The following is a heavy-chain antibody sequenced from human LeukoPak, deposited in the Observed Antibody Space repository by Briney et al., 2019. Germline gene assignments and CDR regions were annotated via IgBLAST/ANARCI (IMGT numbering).Heavy chain of an antibody. CDR1: GFTFRNYW. CDR2: INQDVRVK. J-gene: IGHJ4*02. CDR3: ARDRDDGGFEY. D-gene: IGHD4-23*01. Sequence: GGSLRLSCAASGFTFRNYWMSWVGQAPEKGLEWGANINQDVRVKQHLDSLKGLFTISRDNAKNSLYLQLNSPRAEDTAVYYCARDRDDGGFEYWGQGTLVTVSS. V-gene: IGHV3-7*01.